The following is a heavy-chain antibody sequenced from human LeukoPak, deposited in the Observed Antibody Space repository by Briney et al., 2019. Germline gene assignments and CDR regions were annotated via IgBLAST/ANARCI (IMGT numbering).Heavy chain of an antibody. Sequence: SETLSLTCAVYGGSFSGYYWSWIRQPPGKGLEWIGEINHSGSTNYNPSLKSRVTISVDTSKNQFSLKLSSVTAADTAVYYCARGLFGGVIWKGLFGYWGQGTLVTVSS. J-gene: IGHJ4*02. CDR1: GGSFSGYY. D-gene: IGHD3-16*01. CDR2: INHSGST. CDR3: ARGLFGGVIWKGLFGY. V-gene: IGHV4-34*01.